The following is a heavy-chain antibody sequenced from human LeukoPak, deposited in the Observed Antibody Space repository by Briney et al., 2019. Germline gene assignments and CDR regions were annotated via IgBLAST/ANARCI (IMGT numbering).Heavy chain of an antibody. D-gene: IGHD5-12*01. Sequence: ASVKVSCKASGYTFTSYYMHWVRQAPGQGLEWTGIINPSGGSTSYAQKFQGRVTMTRDTSTSTVYMELSSLRSEDAAVYYCATTGVVMSGFAEGSFDYWGQGTLVTVSS. CDR1: GYTFTSYY. CDR2: INPSGGST. V-gene: IGHV1-46*03. CDR3: ATTGVVMSGFAEGSFDY. J-gene: IGHJ4*02.